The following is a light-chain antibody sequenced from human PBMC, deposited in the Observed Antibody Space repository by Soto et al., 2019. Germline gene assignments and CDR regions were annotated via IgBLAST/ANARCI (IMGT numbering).Light chain of an antibody. J-gene: IGLJ2*01. CDR3: QYYDSSLSVV. CDR2: GNS. V-gene: IGLV1-40*01. Sequence: QSVLTQPPSVSGAPGQRVTISCTGSSSNIGAGYDVHWYQQLPETAPKLLIYGNSNRPSGVPDRFSGSKSGTSASLAITGLQAEDEADYYCQYYDSSLSVVFGGGTKLTVL. CDR1: SSNIGAGYD.